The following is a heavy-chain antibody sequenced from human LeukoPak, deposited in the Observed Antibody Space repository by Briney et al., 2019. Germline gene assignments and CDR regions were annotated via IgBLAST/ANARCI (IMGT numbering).Heavy chain of an antibody. J-gene: IGHJ4*02. D-gene: IGHD6-13*01. V-gene: IGHV3-48*04. CDR1: GFTFSSYS. CDR3: ARGIGRGYSSSWYPFDY. Sequence: GGSLRLSCAASGFTFSSYSMNWVRQAPGKGLEWVSYISSSGSTIYYADSVKGRFTISRDNAKNSLYLQMNSLRAEDTAVYYCARGIGRGYSSSWYPFDYWGQGTLVTVSS. CDR2: ISSSGSTI.